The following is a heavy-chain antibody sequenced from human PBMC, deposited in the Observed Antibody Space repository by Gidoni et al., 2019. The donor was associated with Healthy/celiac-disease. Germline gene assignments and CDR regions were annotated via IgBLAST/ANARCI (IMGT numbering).Heavy chain of an antibody. V-gene: IGHV4-38-2*01. CDR3: ARQNGAAGTRRNWFDP. D-gene: IGHD6-13*01. Sequence: QVQLQESGPGLVKPSETLSLTCAVSGYSISSGYYWGWIRQPPGKGLEWIGSIYHRGSTYYNPSLKSRVTISVDTSKNQFSLKLSSVTAADTAVYYCARQNGAAGTRRNWFDPWGQGTLVTVSS. CDR2: IYHRGST. J-gene: IGHJ5*02. CDR1: GYSISSGYY.